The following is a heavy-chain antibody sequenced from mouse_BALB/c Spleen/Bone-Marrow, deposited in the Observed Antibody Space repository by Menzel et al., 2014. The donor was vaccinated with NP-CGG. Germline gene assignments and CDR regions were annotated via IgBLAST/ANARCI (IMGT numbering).Heavy chain of an antibody. Sequence: EVQRVESGPELVKPGASMKISCKASGYSFTAYTMNWVKQSHGKNLEWIGLINPYNGGTSYNLKFKGKATLTVDKSSSTAYMELLSLTSEDSAVYYCARWDWDGYAMDYWGQGTSVTVSS. D-gene: IGHD4-1*01. V-gene: IGHV1-18*01. CDR1: GYSFTAYT. J-gene: IGHJ4*01. CDR3: ARWDWDGYAMDY. CDR2: INPYNGGT.